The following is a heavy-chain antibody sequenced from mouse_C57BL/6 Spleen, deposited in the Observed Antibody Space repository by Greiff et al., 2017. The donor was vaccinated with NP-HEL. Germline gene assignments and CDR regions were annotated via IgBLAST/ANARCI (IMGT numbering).Heavy chain of an antibody. J-gene: IGHJ4*01. CDR3: ARHGDYYGPYYAMDY. CDR2: FYPGSGSI. Sequence: QVQLQQSGAELVKPGASVKLSSKASGYTFTEYTIPWLKRRSGQGLGWIGWFYPGSGSIKYNENFTDKATLTADNSSSSVYMELSRLTSEDSAVYFCARHGDYYGPYYAMDYWGQGPSVTASS. D-gene: IGHD1-2*01. V-gene: IGHV1-62-2*01. CDR1: GYTFTEYT.